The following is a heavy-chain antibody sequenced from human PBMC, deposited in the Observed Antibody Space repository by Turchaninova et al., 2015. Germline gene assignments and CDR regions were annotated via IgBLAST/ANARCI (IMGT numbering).Heavy chain of an antibody. J-gene: IGHJ4*02. V-gene: IGHV4-38-2*01. CDR3: ARSATQELLLTD. CDR2: IYHTGST. Sequence: QVQLQESGPGLVKPSETLSLTCPVTGYSISSNSFWGWLRQPPGQGLEWIGTIYHTGSTYYNPSLKSRVTISVDTSKNQFSLKLSSVTAADTAMYYCARSATQELLLTDWGQGALVTVSS. CDR1: GYSISSNSF. D-gene: IGHD1-26*01.